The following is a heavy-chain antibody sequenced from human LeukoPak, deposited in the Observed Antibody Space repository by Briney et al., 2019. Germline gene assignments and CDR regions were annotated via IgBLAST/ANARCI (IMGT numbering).Heavy chain of an antibody. CDR3: ARGSYCSSTNCYDY. J-gene: IGHJ4*02. CDR2: IYYSGST. D-gene: IGHD2-2*01. CDR1: GGSISSYY. Sequence: SETLSLTCTVSGGSISSYYWSWIRQPPGKGLEWIGYIYYSGSTNYNPSLKSRVTISVDTSKNQFSLKLSSVTAADTAVYYCARGSYCSSTNCYDYWGQGTLVTVSS. V-gene: IGHV4-59*01.